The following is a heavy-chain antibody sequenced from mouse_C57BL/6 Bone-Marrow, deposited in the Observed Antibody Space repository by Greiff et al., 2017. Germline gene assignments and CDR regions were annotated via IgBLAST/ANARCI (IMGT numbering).Heavy chain of an antibody. Sequence: EVQLQESGGGLVKPGGSLKLSCAASGFTFSDYGMHWVRQAPEKGLEWVAYISSGSSTIYYADTVKGRFTISRDNAKTTLFLQMTSLRSEDTAMYYCARERWFPFAYWGQGTLVTVSA. D-gene: IGHD2-3*01. CDR3: ARERWFPFAY. V-gene: IGHV5-17*01. CDR2: ISSGSSTI. J-gene: IGHJ3*01. CDR1: GFTFSDYG.